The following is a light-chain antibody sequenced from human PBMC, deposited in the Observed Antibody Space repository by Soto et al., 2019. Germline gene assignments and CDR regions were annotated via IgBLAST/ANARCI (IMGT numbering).Light chain of an antibody. J-gene: IGKJ3*01. CDR3: QQRSNWTPQIT. V-gene: IGKV3-11*01. CDR2: DAS. CDR1: QSVSSY. Sequence: EIVLTQSPATLSLSPGERATLCCRASQSVSSYLGCDQQKPGQAPRLLIYDASNRPTGIPARFSGSGSGTDFTLTIRSLEPEDFAVYYCQQRSNWTPQITVDPGTKVDIK.